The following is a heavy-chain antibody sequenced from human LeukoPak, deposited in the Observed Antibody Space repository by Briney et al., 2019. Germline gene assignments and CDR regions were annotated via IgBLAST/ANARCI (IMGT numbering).Heavy chain of an antibody. CDR1: GFTFSSYW. V-gene: IGHV3-9*01. D-gene: IGHD5-24*01. CDR3: AKGPMATRYYFDY. CDR2: ISWNSGSI. J-gene: IGHJ4*02. Sequence: GGSLRLSCAASGFTFSSYWMSWVRQAPGKGLEWVSGISWNSGSIGYADSVKGRFTISRDNAKNSLYLQMNSLRAEDTALYYCAKGPMATRYYFDYWGQGTLVTVSS.